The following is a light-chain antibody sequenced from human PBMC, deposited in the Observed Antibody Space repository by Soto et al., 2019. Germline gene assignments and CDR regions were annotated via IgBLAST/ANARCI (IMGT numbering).Light chain of an antibody. V-gene: IGKV1-27*01. Sequence: DIQMTQSPSSLSASVGDRVTITCRASQGIIDYVAWFQQKPGKAPKLLIYAASTPQSGVPSRFIRSGSGTDFTLTISSLQPEDVATYYCQKYNTAPQTFGQGTKVEIK. CDR2: AAS. CDR3: QKYNTAPQT. CDR1: QGIIDY. J-gene: IGKJ1*01.